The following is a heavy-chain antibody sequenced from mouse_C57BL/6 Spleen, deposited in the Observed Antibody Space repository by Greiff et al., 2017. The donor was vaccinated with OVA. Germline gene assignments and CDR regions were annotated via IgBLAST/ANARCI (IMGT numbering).Heavy chain of an antibody. CDR1: GFTFSSYA. V-gene: IGHV5-4*03. Sequence: EVMLVESGGGLVKPGGSLKLSCAASGFTFSSYAMSWVRQTPEKRLEWVATISDGGSYTYYPDDVKGRFTISRDNAKNNLYLQMTSLRSEDTAMYYCAKYDYGRGYAMDYWGQGTSVTVSS. CDR3: AKYDYGRGYAMDY. D-gene: IGHD2-4*01. J-gene: IGHJ4*01. CDR2: ISDGGSYT.